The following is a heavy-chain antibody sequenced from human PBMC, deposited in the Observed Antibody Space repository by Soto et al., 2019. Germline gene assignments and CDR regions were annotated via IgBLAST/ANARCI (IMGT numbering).Heavy chain of an antibody. J-gene: IGHJ6*03. CDR3: AREEGSYNMGSFPFYYLDV. CDR1: GGTFTTDT. Sequence: QVQLVQSGPEVKKSGSSVTVSCKLSGGTFTTDTISWLRRAPGQGLEWMGRIIPILGTGNYAQKFQGRVTITEDKSTNTAYMELSRLTSEDTAFYYGAREEGSYNMGSFPFYYLDVWGNGTTVAVS. D-gene: IGHD3-10*01. V-gene: IGHV1-69*08. CDR2: IIPILGTG.